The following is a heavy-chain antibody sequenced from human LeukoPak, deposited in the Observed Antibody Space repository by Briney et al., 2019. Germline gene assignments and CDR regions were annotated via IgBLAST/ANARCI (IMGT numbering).Heavy chain of an antibody. D-gene: IGHD2-2*01. CDR2: ISSSSSAI. V-gene: IGHV3-48*01. CDR1: GFTFSRYS. Sequence: GGSLRLSCAASGFTFSRYSMNWVRQAPGKGPQWVSYISSSSSAIYYADSVRGRFTISRDNSKNTLYLQMNSLRADDTAVYYCAKRADCSSTSCYNFDYWGQGTLVTVSS. CDR3: AKRADCSSTSCYNFDY. J-gene: IGHJ4*02.